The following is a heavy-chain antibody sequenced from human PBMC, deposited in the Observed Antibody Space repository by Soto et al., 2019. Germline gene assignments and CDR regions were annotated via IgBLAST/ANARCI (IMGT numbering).Heavy chain of an antibody. CDR3: ARDRAQQLVGNYYYYGMDV. J-gene: IGHJ6*02. CDR2: ISAYNGNT. D-gene: IGHD6-13*01. CDR1: GYTFTSYG. Sequence: QVQLVQSGAEVKKPGASVKVSCKASGYTFTSYGISWVRQAPGQGLEWMGWISAYNGNTNYAQKLQGRVTMTTDTSTSTAYMELRSLRSDDTAVYYWARDRAQQLVGNYYYYGMDVWGPGTTVTVSS. V-gene: IGHV1-18*01.